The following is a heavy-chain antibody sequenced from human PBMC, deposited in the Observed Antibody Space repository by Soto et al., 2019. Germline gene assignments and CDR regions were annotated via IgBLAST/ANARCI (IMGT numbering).Heavy chain of an antibody. CDR3: ARDGLARYCSGGSCQNWFDP. CDR1: GFTFSSYS. J-gene: IGHJ5*02. Sequence: GGSLRLSCAASGFTFSSYSMNWVRQAPGKGLEWVSYISSSSSTIYYADSVKGRFTISRDNAKNSLYLQMNSLRAEDTAVYYCARDGLARYCSGGSCQNWFDPWGQGTLVTVSS. CDR2: ISSSSSTI. D-gene: IGHD2-15*01. V-gene: IGHV3-48*01.